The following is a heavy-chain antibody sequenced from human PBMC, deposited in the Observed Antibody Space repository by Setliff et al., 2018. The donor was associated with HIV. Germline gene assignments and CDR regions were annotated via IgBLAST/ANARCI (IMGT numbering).Heavy chain of an antibody. CDR3: TREMGGSSSLVYYYYYMDV. Sequence: GESLKISCTASGFTFGDYAMSWVRQAPGKGLEWVGFIRNKAYGGTTEYAASVKGRFTISRDDSKSIAYLQMNSLKTEDTAVYYCTREMGGSSSLVYYYYYMDVWGKGTTVTVSS. CDR1: GFTFGDYA. J-gene: IGHJ6*03. D-gene: IGHD6-6*01. CDR2: IRNKAYGGTT. V-gene: IGHV3-49*04.